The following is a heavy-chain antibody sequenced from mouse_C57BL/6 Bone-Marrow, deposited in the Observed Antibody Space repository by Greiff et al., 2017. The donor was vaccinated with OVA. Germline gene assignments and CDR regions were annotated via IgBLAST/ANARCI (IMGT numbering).Heavy chain of an antibody. J-gene: IGHJ1*03. CDR1: GYTFTSYW. Sequence: QVQLKQPGAELVKPGASVKLSCKASGYTFTSYWMHWVKQRPGQGLEWIGMIHPTSGSTNYNEKFKSKATLTVDKSSSTAYMQLSSLTSEDSAVYYGERGDCGWYYEGWGTGTTVTVSS. D-gene: IGHD3-3*01. V-gene: IGHV1-64*01. CDR3: ERGDCGWYYEG. CDR2: IHPTSGST.